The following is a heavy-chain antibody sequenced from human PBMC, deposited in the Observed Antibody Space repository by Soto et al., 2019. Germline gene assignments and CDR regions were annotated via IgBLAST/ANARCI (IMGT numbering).Heavy chain of an antibody. CDR1: GFTFTNYD. CDR3: ARELHGGSYRLAV. J-gene: IGHJ6*02. CDR2: ITTAGDT. Sequence: GGSLRLSCAASGFTFTNYDMHWVRQVTGKGLEWVSGITTAGDTYYPGSVKGRFTISREKAKNSLYLQMNSLSAGDTAVYYCARELHGGSYRLAVCGQGTTVIGSS. V-gene: IGHV3-13*01.